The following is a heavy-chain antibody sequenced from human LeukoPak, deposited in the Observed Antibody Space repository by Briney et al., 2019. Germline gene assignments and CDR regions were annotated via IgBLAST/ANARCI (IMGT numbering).Heavy chain of an antibody. CDR2: ISGSGGST. V-gene: IGHV3-23*01. CDR3: AKDRNGDFAYYFDF. D-gene: IGHD4-17*01. CDR1: GFTFSSYS. Sequence: GGSLRLSCAASGFTFSSYSMNWVRQAPGKGLEWVSGISGSGGSTFYADSVKGRFTISRDNSKNTLYLQMSSLRAEDTAVYYCAKDRNGDFAYYFDFWGQGTLVTVSS. J-gene: IGHJ4*02.